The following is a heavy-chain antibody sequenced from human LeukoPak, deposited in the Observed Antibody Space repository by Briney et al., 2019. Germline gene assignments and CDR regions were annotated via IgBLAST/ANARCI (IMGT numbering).Heavy chain of an antibody. J-gene: IGHJ5*02. V-gene: IGHV3-7*01. CDR3: ARLLGDSTIYDL. CDR1: AFTVNRHW. CDR2: INQNGIEK. Sequence: PGGSLRLSCAASAFTVNRHWMRWVRQAAGKGLEWVASINQNGIEKHYVDSVKGRFTISRDNAEKSVSLQMNSLRDDDTAMYYCARLLGDSTIYDLWGQGTLVTVSS. D-gene: IGHD3-16*01.